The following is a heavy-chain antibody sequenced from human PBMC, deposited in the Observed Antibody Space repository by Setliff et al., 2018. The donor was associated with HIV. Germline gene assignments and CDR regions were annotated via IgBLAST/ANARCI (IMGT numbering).Heavy chain of an antibody. CDR1: GYTFTDNY. CDR3: ARCYYDSSGPTDAFDI. J-gene: IGHJ3*02. V-gene: IGHV1-2*04. CDR2: INTATGGT. Sequence: ASVKVSCKASGYTFTDNYIHWVRQAPGQGLEWMAWINTATGGTNYAQNFQGWVTVTRDTSRSTVYMALSNLRSEDTAVYYCARCYYDSSGPTDAFDIWGQGTVVTVSS. D-gene: IGHD3-22*01.